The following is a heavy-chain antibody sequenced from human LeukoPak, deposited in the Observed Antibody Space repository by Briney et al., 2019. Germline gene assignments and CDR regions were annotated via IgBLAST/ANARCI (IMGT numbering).Heavy chain of an antibody. D-gene: IGHD3-10*01. CDR2: IYTSGST. V-gene: IGHV4-4*07. Sequence: SETLSLTCTVSGVSISSYYWSWIRQPAGKGLEWIGRIYTSGSTNYNPSLKSRVTISVDTSKNQFSLKLSSVTPADTAVYYCARDRYGSGSASFDLWGRGTLVTVSS. CDR3: ARDRYGSGSASFDL. J-gene: IGHJ2*01. CDR1: GVSISSYY.